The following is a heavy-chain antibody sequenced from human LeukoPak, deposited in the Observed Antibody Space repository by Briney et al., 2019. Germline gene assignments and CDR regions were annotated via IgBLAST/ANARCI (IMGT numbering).Heavy chain of an antibody. J-gene: IGHJ4*02. Sequence: GGSLRLSCAASGFTFSSYAMSWVRQAPGKGLEWVSAISGSGGSTYYADSVKGRFTISRDNSKNTLYLQMNSLRAEDTAVYYCAKDTPQYYYDSSGYYVDYWGQGTLVTVSS. CDR2: ISGSGGST. D-gene: IGHD3-22*01. CDR1: GFTFSSYA. V-gene: IGHV3-23*01. CDR3: AKDTPQYYYDSSGYYVDY.